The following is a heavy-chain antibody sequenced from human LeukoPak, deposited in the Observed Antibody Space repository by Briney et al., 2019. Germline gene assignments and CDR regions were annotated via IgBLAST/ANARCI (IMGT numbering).Heavy chain of an antibody. D-gene: IGHD3-3*01. CDR1: GFTFSSYA. J-gene: IGHJ6*02. Sequence: GGSLRLSCAASGFTFSSYAMSWVRQAPGKGLEWVSAISGSGGSTYYADSVKGRFTISRDNSKNTLYLQLNSLRAEDTAVYYCASRYYDFWSGSPPDVWGQGTTVTVSS. CDR3: ASRYYDFWSGSPPDV. CDR2: ISGSGGST. V-gene: IGHV3-23*01.